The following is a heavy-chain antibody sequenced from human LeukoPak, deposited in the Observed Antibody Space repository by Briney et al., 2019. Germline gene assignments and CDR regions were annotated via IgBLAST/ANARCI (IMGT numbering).Heavy chain of an antibody. CDR1: GFTFSSYA. CDR3: ARDLDPFIAVAGTFDY. CDR2: ISSNGGST. D-gene: IGHD6-19*01. V-gene: IGHV3-64*01. J-gene: IGHJ4*02. Sequence: GGSLRLSCAASGFTFSSYAMHWVRQAPGKGLEYVSAISSNGGSTYYANSVKGRFTISRDNSKNTLYLQMGSLRAEDMAVYYCARDLDPFIAVAGTFDYWGQGTLVTVCS.